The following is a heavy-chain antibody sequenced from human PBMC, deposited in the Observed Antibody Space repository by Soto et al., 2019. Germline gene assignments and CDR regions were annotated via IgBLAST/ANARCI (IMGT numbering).Heavy chain of an antibody. CDR3: ARVPFPCSGGSCYLFDY. D-gene: IGHD2-15*01. Sequence: QVQLVQSGAEVKKPGASVKVSCKASGYTFTGYYMHWVRQAPGQGLEWMGWINPNSGGTNYAQKFQGWVTMTRDTSISTAYMELSRLGSDDTAVYYCARVPFPCSGGSCYLFDYWGQGTLVTVSS. V-gene: IGHV1-2*04. CDR1: GYTFTGYY. J-gene: IGHJ4*02. CDR2: INPNSGGT.